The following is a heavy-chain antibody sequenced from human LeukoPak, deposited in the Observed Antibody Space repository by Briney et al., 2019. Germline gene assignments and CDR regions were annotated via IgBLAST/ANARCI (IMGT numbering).Heavy chain of an antibody. CDR1: GYTFTSYD. CDR2: MNPNSGNT. CDR3: ASAVGSDDAFDI. D-gene: IGHD3-10*01. Sequence: ASVKVSCKASGYTFTSYDINWVRQATGQGLEWMGWMNPNSGNTGYAQKFQGRVTMTRNTSISTAYMELSSLRSEDTAVYYCASAVGSDDAFDIWGQGTMVTVSS. V-gene: IGHV1-8*01. J-gene: IGHJ3*02.